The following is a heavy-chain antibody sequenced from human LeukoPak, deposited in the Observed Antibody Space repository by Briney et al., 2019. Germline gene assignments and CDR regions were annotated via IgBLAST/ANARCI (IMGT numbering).Heavy chain of an antibody. V-gene: IGHV3-23*01. D-gene: IGHD3-22*01. CDR3: ATRYYYDSSGYYGSLDY. J-gene: IGHJ4*02. CDR2: VSGSGGST. Sequence: AGGSLRLSCATSRFTFSSYAMSWVRQAPGKGLEWVSAVSGSGGSTYYADSVKGRFTISRDNSTNTLYLQMNSLRAEDTAVYYCATRYYYDSSGYYGSLDYWGQGTPVTVSS. CDR1: RFTFSSYA.